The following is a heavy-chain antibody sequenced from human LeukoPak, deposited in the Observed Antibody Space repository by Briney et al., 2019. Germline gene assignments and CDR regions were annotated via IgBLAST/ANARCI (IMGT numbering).Heavy chain of an antibody. J-gene: IGHJ4*02. D-gene: IGHD6-13*01. CDR2: ISSSSSYI. CDR3: ARDRIAAAGYDY. Sequence: GGSLRLSCAASGFTFSSYSMNWVRQAPGKGLEWVSSISSSSSYIYYADSVKGRFTISRDNAKNSLYLQMNSLRAEDTAVYYCARDRIAAAGYDYWGQGTLVTVSS. V-gene: IGHV3-21*01. CDR1: GFTFSSYS.